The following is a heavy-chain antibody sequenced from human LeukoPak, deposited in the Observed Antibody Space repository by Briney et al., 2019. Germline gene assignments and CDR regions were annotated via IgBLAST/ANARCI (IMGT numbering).Heavy chain of an antibody. D-gene: IGHD3-10*01. CDR2: IYPGDSDT. Sequence: GESLKISCKGSGYSFATYWIGWVRQMPGKGLELMGIIYPGDSDTRYSPSFQGQITISADKSTSAACLQWSSLKVSDTATYYCARSLHSTMLRGYGMDVWGQGTTVTVSS. V-gene: IGHV5-51*01. CDR1: GYSFATYW. J-gene: IGHJ6*02. CDR3: ARSLHSTMLRGYGMDV.